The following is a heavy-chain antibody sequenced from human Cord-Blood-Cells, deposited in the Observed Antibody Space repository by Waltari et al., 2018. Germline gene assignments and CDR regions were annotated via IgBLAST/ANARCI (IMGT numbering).Heavy chain of an antibody. CDR1: RFAVSSSA. V-gene: IGHV3-33*01. Sequence: QVELVESGGGVVQPGRSLRISCAALRFAVSSSAMHWVRQASGKGLEWMAVICYDGSNKYYADSVKGRFTISRDNSKNTLYLQMNSLRAEDTAVYYCARSTDYYDSSGYYFDYWGQGTLVTVSS. J-gene: IGHJ4*02. CDR2: ICYDGSNK. CDR3: ARSTDYYDSSGYYFDY. D-gene: IGHD3-22*01.